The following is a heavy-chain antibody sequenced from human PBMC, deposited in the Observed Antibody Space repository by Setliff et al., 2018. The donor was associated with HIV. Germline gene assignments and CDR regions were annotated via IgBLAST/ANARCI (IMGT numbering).Heavy chain of an antibody. J-gene: IGHJ5*02. CDR3: VRDHRPSNNNWHHWFDP. CDR2: ISGSGSTI. V-gene: IGHV3-11*04. D-gene: IGHD1-1*01. CDR1: GFIFSDYF. Sequence: GGSLRLSCAGSDSGDSGFIFSDYFMTWVRQAPGKGLEWLCYISGSGSTIYYADSVKGRFTISRDNSKNSLNLQMKSLRAEDTAVYYCVRDHRPSNNNWHHWFDPWGQGTLVTVSS.